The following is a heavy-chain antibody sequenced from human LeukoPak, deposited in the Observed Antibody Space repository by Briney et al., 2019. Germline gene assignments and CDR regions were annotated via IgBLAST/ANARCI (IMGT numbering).Heavy chain of an antibody. Sequence: GGSLRLSCAASGFTFSAYSLNWVRQAPGKGLEWISSISFSGTYIYYADSVKGRFTISRDNSKNTLNLQMNSLRAEDTAVYYCATSKYSGSYWGQGTLVTVSS. CDR2: ISFSGTYI. V-gene: IGHV3-21*04. CDR3: ATSKYSGSY. J-gene: IGHJ4*02. D-gene: IGHD1-26*01. CDR1: GFTFSAYS.